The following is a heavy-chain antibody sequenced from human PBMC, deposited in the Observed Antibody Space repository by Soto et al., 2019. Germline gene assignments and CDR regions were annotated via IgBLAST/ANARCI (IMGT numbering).Heavy chain of an antibody. V-gene: IGHV1-69*12. J-gene: IGHJ4*02. CDR1: GGPFSSYA. Sequence: QVQLVQSGAEVKKPGSSVKVSWKTSGGPFSSYASSWVRQAPGQGLEWMGGIIPIFGTANYAQKFQGRVTIPADESTTTADMALTSLRSGDTAVYYCARDRCGGDGQTEGDYWGQGTLVTVSS. CDR3: ARDRCGGDGQTEGDY. CDR2: IIPIFGTA. D-gene: IGHD2-21*02.